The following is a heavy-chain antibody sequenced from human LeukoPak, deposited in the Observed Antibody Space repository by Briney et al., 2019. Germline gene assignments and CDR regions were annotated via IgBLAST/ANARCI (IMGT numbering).Heavy chain of an antibody. CDR1: GGSLSSSHYH. V-gene: IGHV4-39*01. Sequence: NPSETLSLTCTVSGGSLSSSHYHWGWIRQPPGKGLEWIGSIYYSVSTYYNPSLKSRVTISVDTSKNQFSLQLTSVTAADTAVYYCARPAMSNSYDSSGYFVWGQGTLVTVSS. CDR3: ARPAMSNSYDSSGYFV. J-gene: IGHJ4*02. D-gene: IGHD3-22*01. CDR2: IYYSVST.